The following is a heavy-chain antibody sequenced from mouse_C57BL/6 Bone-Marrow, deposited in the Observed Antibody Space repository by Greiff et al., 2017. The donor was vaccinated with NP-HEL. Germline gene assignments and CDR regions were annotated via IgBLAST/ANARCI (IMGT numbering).Heavy chain of an antibody. Sequence: EVQLQQSGAELVRPGASVKLSCTASGFNIKDDYMHWVKQRPEQGLEWIGWIDPENGDTEYASKFQGKATISADTSSNTAYLQLSSLTSEDTAVYYGTNFPACYSNHWNFDVWGTGTTVTVSS. CDR3: TNFPACYSNHWNFDV. V-gene: IGHV14-4*01. J-gene: IGHJ1*03. CDR1: GFNIKDDY. D-gene: IGHD2-5*01. CDR2: IDPENGDT.